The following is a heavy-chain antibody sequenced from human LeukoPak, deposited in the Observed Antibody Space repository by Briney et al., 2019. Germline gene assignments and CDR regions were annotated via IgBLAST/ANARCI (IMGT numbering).Heavy chain of an antibody. Sequence: SETLSLTCTVSGGSISSYYWSWIRQPPGKGLEWIGYIYYSGSTNYNPSLKSRVTISVDTSKNQFSLKLSSVTAADTAVYYCARQDYCSSTSCYTWGQGTMVTVSS. D-gene: IGHD2-2*01. CDR1: GGSISSYY. CDR2: IYYSGST. V-gene: IGHV4-59*08. CDR3: ARQDYCSSTSCYT. J-gene: IGHJ3*02.